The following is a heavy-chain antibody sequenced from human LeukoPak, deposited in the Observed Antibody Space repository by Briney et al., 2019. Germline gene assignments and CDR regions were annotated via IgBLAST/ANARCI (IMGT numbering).Heavy chain of an antibody. D-gene: IGHD6-6*01. CDR1: GGFISSYY. V-gene: IGHV4-59*01. J-gene: IGHJ4*02. CDR3: ARDGGAARPPYYFDY. CDR2: IYYSGST. Sequence: SETLSLTCTVSGGFISSYYWSWIRQPPGKGLEWIGYIYYSGSTNYNPSLKSRVTISVDTSKNQFSLKLSSVTAADTAVYYCARDGGAARPPYYFDYWGQGTLVTVSS.